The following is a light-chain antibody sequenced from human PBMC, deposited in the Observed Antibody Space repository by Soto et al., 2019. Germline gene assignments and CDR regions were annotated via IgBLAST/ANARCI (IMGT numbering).Light chain of an antibody. CDR3: QSYDSSLSGYV. Sequence: QSALTQPPSVSGAPGQRVTISCTGSTSNIGAGYDVQWYQQLPGTAPKLLIYDNNNRPSGVPDRFSGSKSGTAASLAITGLQAEDEADYYCQSYDSSLSGYVFGTGTKLTVL. V-gene: IGLV1-40*01. CDR1: TSNIGAGYD. J-gene: IGLJ1*01. CDR2: DNN.